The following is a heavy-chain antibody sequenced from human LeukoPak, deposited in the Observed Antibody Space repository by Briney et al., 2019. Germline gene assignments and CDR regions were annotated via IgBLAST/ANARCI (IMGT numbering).Heavy chain of an antibody. CDR2: ISYDGRNK. J-gene: IGHJ3*02. D-gene: IGHD6-19*01. CDR3: ARDRSGWYKDAFDI. Sequence: GGSLRLSCAASGFSFSSHGMHWVRQGPGKGLEWEAFISYDGRNKYYGDSVKGRFTISRDNAKNTLYLQMNNLTVEDTALYYCARDRSGWYKDAFDIWGQGTMVNVSS. V-gene: IGHV3-30*03. CDR1: GFSFSSHG.